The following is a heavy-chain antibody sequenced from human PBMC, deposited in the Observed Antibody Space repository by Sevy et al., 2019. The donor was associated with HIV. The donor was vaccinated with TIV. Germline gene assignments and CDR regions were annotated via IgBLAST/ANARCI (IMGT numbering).Heavy chain of an antibody. J-gene: IGHJ5*02. CDR1: GGSFSGYY. Sequence: ETLSLTCAVHGGSFSGYYWNWIRQPPGKGLEWIGEINHSGSTNYNPSLKSRVTISVDTSKNQSSLKLSSVTAADTAVYYCARSPPIVVVPGAPSWFDPWGQGTLVTVSS. V-gene: IGHV4-34*01. CDR3: ARSPPIVVVPGAPSWFDP. CDR2: INHSGST. D-gene: IGHD2-2*01.